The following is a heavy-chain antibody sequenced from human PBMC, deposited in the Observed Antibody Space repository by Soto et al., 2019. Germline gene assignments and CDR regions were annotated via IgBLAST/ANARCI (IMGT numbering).Heavy chain of an antibody. CDR2: IYYSGST. Sequence: PSETLSLTCTVSGGSISSSSYYWGWIRQPPGKGLEWIGSIYYSGSTYYNPSLKSRVTISVDTSKNQFSLKLSSVTAADTAVYYGARRGTDGMDVGGKGPRFTVP. V-gene: IGHV4-39*01. CDR1: GGSISSSSYY. CDR3: ARRGTDGMDV. J-gene: IGHJ6*04.